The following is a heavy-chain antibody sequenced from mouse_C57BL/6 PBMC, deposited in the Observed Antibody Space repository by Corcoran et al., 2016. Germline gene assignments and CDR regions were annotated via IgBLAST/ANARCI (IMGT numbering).Heavy chain of an antibody. V-gene: IGHV8-12*01. J-gene: IGHJ2*01. D-gene: IGHD4-1*01. CDR3: ARRGNWDHYFDY. Sequence: QVTLKESGPGILQSSQTLSLTCSFSGFSLSTSGMGVSWIRQPSGKGLEWLAHIYWDDDKRYNPSLKSRLTISKETSRNQVFLKITSVDTADTATYYCARRGNWDHYFDYWGQGTTLTVSS. CDR2: IYWDDDK. CDR1: GFSLSTSGMG.